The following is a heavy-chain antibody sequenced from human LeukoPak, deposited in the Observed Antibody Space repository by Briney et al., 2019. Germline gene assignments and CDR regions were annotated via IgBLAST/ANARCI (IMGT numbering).Heavy chain of an antibody. V-gene: IGHV1-18*01. J-gene: IGHJ4*02. Sequence: GASVKVSCKASGYTFTSYGISWVRQAPGQGLEWMGWISAYNGNTNYAQKVQGRVTMTTDTSTSTAYMELRSLRSDDTAVYYCAREFGGYCSGGSCYQGFDYWGQGTLVSVS. CDR2: ISAYNGNT. CDR1: GYTFTSYG. CDR3: AREFGGYCSGGSCYQGFDY. D-gene: IGHD2-15*01.